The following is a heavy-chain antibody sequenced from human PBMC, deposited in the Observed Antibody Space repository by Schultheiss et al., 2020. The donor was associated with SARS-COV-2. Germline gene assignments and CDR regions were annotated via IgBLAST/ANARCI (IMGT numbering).Heavy chain of an antibody. D-gene: IGHD6-6*01. CDR1: GYTFTSYG. CDR2: INPNSGGT. V-gene: IGHV1-18*04. Sequence: ASVKVSCKASGYTFTSYGISWVRQAPGQGLEWMGWINPNSGGTNYAQKFQGRVTITADKSTSTAYMELRSLRAEDTAVYYCARDVGQLVLDYWGQGTLVTVSS. J-gene: IGHJ4*02. CDR3: ARDVGQLVLDY.